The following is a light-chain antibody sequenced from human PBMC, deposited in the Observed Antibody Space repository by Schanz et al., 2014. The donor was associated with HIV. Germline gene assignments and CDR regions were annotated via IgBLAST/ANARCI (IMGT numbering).Light chain of an antibody. CDR3: AAWDDSLNGVV. CDR1: SSNIRINT. J-gene: IGLJ2*01. CDR2: SNS. V-gene: IGLV1-44*01. Sequence: QSVLTQPPSASGTPGQRVTISCSGSSSNIRINTVNWYQQFPGTAPKLLIYSNSRRPSGVPDRFSGSKSGTSASLAISGLQSADEAEYYCAAWDDSLNGVVFGGGTKLTVL.